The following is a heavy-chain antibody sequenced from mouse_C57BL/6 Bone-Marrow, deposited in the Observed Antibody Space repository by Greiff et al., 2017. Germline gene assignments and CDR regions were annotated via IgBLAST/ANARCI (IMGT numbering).Heavy chain of an antibody. V-gene: IGHV1-53*01. CDR2: IHPSNGGT. CDR1: GYTFPSYW. Sequence: QVQLQQPGPELVKPGASVKLSCKASGYTFPSYWLHWVKQRPGQGLEWIGNIHPSNGGTNSNAKFKSKATLTVDTSSSTAYMQLRSLTSEDSAVYYCARYINYVDYARDDLGQGTSVTVSS. CDR3: ARYINYVDYARDD. D-gene: IGHD2-5*01. J-gene: IGHJ4*01.